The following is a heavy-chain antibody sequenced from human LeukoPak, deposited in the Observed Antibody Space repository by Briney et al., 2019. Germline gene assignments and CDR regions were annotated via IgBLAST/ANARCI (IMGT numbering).Heavy chain of an antibody. D-gene: IGHD2-15*01. CDR1: GGSFSGYY. CDR2: INHSGST. CDR3: ARGPVVVVAATTDHYYGMDV. Sequence: KTSETLSLTCGVYGGSFSGYYWTWIRQSPGKGLEWIGEINHSGSTNYNPSLKSRVTISVDTSKNQFSLKLSSVTAADTAVYYCARGPVVVVAATTDHYYGMDVWGQGTTVTVSS. J-gene: IGHJ6*02. V-gene: IGHV4-34*01.